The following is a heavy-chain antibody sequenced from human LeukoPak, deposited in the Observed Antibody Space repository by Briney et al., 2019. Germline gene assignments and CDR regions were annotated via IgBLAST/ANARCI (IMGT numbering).Heavy chain of an antibody. CDR3: ARLSSGWYFDY. CDR2: IYPGDSDT. Sequence: KRGESLKISCKASGYSFTGYWIGWVRQMPGKGLEWMGIIYPGDSDTRYSPSSQGQVTISADKSISTAYLQWSSLKASDTAMYYCARLSSGWYFDYWGQGNPVTVSS. J-gene: IGHJ4*02. CDR1: GYSFTGYW. D-gene: IGHD6-19*01. V-gene: IGHV5-51*01.